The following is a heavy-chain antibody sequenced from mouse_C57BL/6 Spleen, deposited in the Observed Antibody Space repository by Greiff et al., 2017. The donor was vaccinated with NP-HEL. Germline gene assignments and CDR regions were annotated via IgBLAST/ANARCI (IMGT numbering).Heavy chain of an antibody. Sequence: EVQGVESGGDLVKPGGSLKLSCAASGFTFSSYGMSWVRQTPDKRLEWVATISSGGSYTYYPDSVKGRFTISRDNAKNTLYLQMSSLKSEDTAMYYCAVSRYFDVWGTGTTVTVSS. J-gene: IGHJ1*03. CDR1: GFTFSSYG. CDR3: AVSRYFDV. CDR2: ISSGGSYT. V-gene: IGHV5-6*01.